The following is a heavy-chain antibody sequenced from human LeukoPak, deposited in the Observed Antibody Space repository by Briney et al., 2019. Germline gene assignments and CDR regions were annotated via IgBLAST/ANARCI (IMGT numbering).Heavy chain of an antibody. Sequence: SETLSLTCTVSGGSISSSNSYWGWIRQPPGKGLEWIGCISYSGSTYYNPSLKSRVTISVDTSKNQFSLKLTSVTAADTAVYYCARLIVVVVAGTADYWGQGTLVTVSS. V-gene: IGHV4-39*01. D-gene: IGHD2-15*01. J-gene: IGHJ4*02. CDR1: GGSISSSNSY. CDR2: ISYSGST. CDR3: ARLIVVVVAGTADY.